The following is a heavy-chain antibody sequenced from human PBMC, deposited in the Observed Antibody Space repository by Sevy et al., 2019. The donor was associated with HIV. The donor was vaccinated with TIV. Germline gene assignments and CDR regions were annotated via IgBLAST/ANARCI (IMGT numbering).Heavy chain of an antibody. CDR3: AGEGCTQPHEY. CDR2: FRGGCGRI. D-gene: IGHD2-8*01. V-gene: IGHV3-23*01. CDR1: GFTFGKYS. J-gene: IGHJ4*02. Sequence: GGSLRLSCAASGFTFGKYSMSWVRQAPGKGLEWVSTFRGGCGRINYADSVKGRFTISRDDSKNTLFLQMNSLRAEDTATDFCAGEGCTQPHEYWGQGTLVTVSS.